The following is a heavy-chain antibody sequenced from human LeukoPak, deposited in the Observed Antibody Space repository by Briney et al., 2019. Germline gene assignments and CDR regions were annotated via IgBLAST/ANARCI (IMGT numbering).Heavy chain of an antibody. V-gene: IGHV4-31*03. CDR1: GGSISSGGYY. CDR2: IYYSGST. D-gene: IGHD2-15*01. CDR3: ARESPLGYCSGGSCSQYYFDY. J-gene: IGHJ4*02. Sequence: TLSLTCTVSGGSISSGGYYWSWIRQHPGKGLEWIGYIYYSGSTYYNPSLKSRVTISVDTSKNQFSLKLSSVTAADTAVYYCARESPLGYCSGGSCSQYYFDYWGQGTLVTVSS.